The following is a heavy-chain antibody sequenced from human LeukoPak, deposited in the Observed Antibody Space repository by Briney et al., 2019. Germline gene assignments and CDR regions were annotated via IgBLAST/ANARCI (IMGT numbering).Heavy chain of an antibody. J-gene: IGHJ6*02. Sequence: PSETLSLTCTVSGGSISSYYCSWIRQPAGKGLEWIGRIYTSGSTNYTPSLKSRVTMSVDTSKNQFSLKLSSVTAADTAVYYCARAPYYYGSGTPSYYYGMDVWGQGTTVTVSS. CDR1: GGSISSYY. V-gene: IGHV4-4*07. CDR3: ARAPYYYGSGTPSYYYGMDV. D-gene: IGHD3-10*01. CDR2: IYTSGST.